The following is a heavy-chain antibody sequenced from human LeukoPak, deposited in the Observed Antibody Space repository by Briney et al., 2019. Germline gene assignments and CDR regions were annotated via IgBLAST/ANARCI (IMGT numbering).Heavy chain of an antibody. J-gene: IGHJ5*02. CDR3: ARVGIAAAGSSWFDP. CDR2: IYSGGST. D-gene: IGHD6-13*01. V-gene: IGHV3-66*01. CDR1: GFTVGSNY. Sequence: PGGSLRLSCAASGFTVGSNYMSWVRQAPGKGLEWVSVIYSGGSTYYADSVKGRFTISRDNSKNTLYLQMNSLRAEDTAVYYCARVGIAAAGSSWFDPWGQGTLVTVSS.